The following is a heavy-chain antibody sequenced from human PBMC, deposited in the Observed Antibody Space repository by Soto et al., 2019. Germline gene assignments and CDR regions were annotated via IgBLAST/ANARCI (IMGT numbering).Heavy chain of an antibody. CDR1: GFTFSSYA. CDR2: VWYDGSNQ. Sequence: GGSLRLSCAASGFTFSSYAMHWVRQAPGKGLEWVAVVWYDGSNQYYADSVKGRFTIFRDNSKNTLFLQMNSPRVEDTAVYYCAGGYSYSPGFYFDYWGQGSLVTVSS. V-gene: IGHV3-33*01. J-gene: IGHJ4*02. CDR3: AGGYSYSPGFYFDY. D-gene: IGHD5-18*01.